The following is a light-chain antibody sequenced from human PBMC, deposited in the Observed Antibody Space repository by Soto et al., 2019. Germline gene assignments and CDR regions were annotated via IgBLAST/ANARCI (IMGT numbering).Light chain of an antibody. Sequence: QYVLTQPRSVSGSPGQSVTISCTGNSSDVGGYNYVSWYQQHPGKAPKLMIYDVSKRPSGVPDRFSGSKSGNTASLTISGLQAEDEADYYCCSYAGSYWVFGRGTKVTVL. CDR1: SSDVGGYNY. CDR3: CSYAGSYWV. J-gene: IGLJ3*02. CDR2: DVS. V-gene: IGLV2-11*01.